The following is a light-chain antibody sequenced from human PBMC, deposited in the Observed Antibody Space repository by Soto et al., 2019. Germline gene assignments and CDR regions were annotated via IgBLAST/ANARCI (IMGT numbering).Light chain of an antibody. CDR2: DVS. V-gene: IGLV2-8*01. J-gene: IGLJ3*02. CDR1: SSDVGAYNY. CDR3: SSYAGSSWV. Sequence: QSVLTQPPSASGSPGQSVTIYCTGTSSDVGAYNYVSWYQQHPGKAPKLMIYDVSKRPSGVPYRFSGSKSGNAASLTVSGLQGEDEADYYCSSYAGSSWVFCGGTKLTVL.